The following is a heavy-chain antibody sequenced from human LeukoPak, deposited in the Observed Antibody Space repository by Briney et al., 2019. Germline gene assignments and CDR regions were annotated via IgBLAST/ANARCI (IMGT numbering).Heavy chain of an antibody. D-gene: IGHD2-8*02. J-gene: IGHJ4*02. CDR1: GFTFTSYA. CDR2: ISGNGGAT. Sequence: GGSLRLSCAASGFTFTSYAMSWVRQAPGKGLEWVSAISGNGGATYYADSVKGRFTISRDNSKNTLHLQMNSLRAEDTALYYCAKVTTAIVLDNFFDYWGQGTLVSVSS. CDR3: AKVTTAIVLDNFFDY. V-gene: IGHV3-23*01.